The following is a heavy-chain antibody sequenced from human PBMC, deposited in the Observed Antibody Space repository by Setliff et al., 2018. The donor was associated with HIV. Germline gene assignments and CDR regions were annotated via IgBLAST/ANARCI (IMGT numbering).Heavy chain of an antibody. D-gene: IGHD3-10*01. CDR1: GLIFSNYA. CDR2: VSPSGDAT. CDR3: AQIWFGGTHFR. Sequence: GGSLRLSCAASGLIFSNYALTWVRQAPGKGLEWVSTVSPSGDATYYADSVKGRFTISRDNSKNTLYLQVNSLRAEDTAVYYCAQIWFGGTHFRWGQGTLVTVSS. V-gene: IGHV3-23*01. J-gene: IGHJ4*02.